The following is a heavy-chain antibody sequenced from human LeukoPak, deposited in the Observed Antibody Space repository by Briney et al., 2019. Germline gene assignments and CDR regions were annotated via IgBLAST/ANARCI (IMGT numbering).Heavy chain of an antibody. J-gene: IGHJ5*02. CDR1: GFTFSTYL. CDR2: INTDGSIT. V-gene: IGHV3-74*03. Sequence: PGGSLRLSCAASGFTFSTYLMHWVRQAPGKGLVWVSRINTDGSITTYADSVKGRFTISRDNAKKTLYLQMNSLRDEDTAVYYCASLGTLVPWGQGTLVTVSS. CDR3: ASLGTLVP. D-gene: IGHD3-9*01.